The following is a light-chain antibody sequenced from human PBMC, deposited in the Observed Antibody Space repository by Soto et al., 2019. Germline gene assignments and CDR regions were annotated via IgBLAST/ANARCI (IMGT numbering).Light chain of an antibody. V-gene: IGKV3-11*01. Sequence: EIVLTQSPATLSLSPGERATLSCRACQSVSSFLAWYQQKPGQAPRLLIYDTSSRATGIPARFSGSGSGTDFTLTISSLEPEDFAVYYCQQRGYTFGQGTKLEIK. J-gene: IGKJ2*01. CDR2: DTS. CDR3: QQRGYT. CDR1: QSVSSF.